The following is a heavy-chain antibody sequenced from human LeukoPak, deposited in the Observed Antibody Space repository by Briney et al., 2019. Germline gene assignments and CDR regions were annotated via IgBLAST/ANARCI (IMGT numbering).Heavy chain of an antibody. J-gene: IGHJ4*02. CDR1: GFSLTSYT. Sequence: GGSLRLSCAASGFSLTSYTMNWVRQAPGKGLECVSSISSSANFLFYAESVKGRFTISRDNAKNSLYLQMNSLRDEDTAVYFCAREPDITLLRGVSLKFDSWGQGALVTVSS. V-gene: IGHV3-21*01. D-gene: IGHD3-10*01. CDR2: ISSSANFL. CDR3: AREPDITLLRGVSLKFDS.